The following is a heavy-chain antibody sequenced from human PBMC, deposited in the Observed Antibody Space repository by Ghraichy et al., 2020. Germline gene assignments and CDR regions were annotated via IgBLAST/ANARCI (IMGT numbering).Heavy chain of an antibody. CDR1: GFTFSSYA. J-gene: IGHJ1*01. D-gene: IGHD2-2*01. CDR2: ISGSGGST. Sequence: GGSLRLSCAASGFTFSSYAMSWVRQAPGKGLEWVSAISGSGGSTYYADSAKGRFTISRDNSKNTLYLQMNSLRAEDTAVYYCAKDWCSSTSCYGSAEKYFQHWGQGTLVTVSS. V-gene: IGHV3-23*01. CDR3: AKDWCSSTSCYGSAEKYFQH.